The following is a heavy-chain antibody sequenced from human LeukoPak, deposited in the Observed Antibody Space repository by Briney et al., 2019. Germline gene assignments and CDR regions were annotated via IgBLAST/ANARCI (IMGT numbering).Heavy chain of an antibody. CDR3: ATSGYGLVDAFDI. Sequence: SQTLSLTCTVSGGSISSGDYYWSWIRQPPGKGLEWIGYIYYSGSTNYNPSLKSRVTISVDTSKNQFSLKLSSVTAADTAVYYCATSGYGLVDAFDIWGQGTMVTVSS. J-gene: IGHJ3*02. D-gene: IGHD2-2*01. V-gene: IGHV4-30-4*01. CDR1: GGSISSGDYY. CDR2: IYYSGST.